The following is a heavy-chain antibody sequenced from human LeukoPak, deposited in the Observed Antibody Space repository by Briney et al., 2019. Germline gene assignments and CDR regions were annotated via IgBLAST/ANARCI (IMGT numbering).Heavy chain of an antibody. V-gene: IGHV5-51*01. Sequence: GESPKISCKGSGYSFTSYWIGWVRQMPGKGLEWMGIIYPGDSDTRYSPSFQGQVTISADKSISTAYLQWSSLKASDTAMYYCAKVHCGGDCIPDAFDIWGQGTMVTVSS. CDR3: AKVHCGGDCIPDAFDI. D-gene: IGHD2-21*02. J-gene: IGHJ3*02. CDR2: IYPGDSDT. CDR1: GYSFTSYW.